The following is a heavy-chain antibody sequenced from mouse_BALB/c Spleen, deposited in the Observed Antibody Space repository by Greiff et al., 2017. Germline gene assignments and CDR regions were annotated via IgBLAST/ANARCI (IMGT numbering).Heavy chain of an antibody. CDR1: GFTFSSYA. D-gene: IGHD2-4*01. V-gene: IGHV5-6-5*01. CDR2: ISSGGST. Sequence: EVKLMESGGGLVKPGGSLKLSCAASGFTFSSYAMSWVRQTPEKRLEWVASISSGGSTYYPDSVKGRFTISRDNARNILYLQMSSLRSEDTAMYHCGGLNFFAYWGQGTLVTVSA. J-gene: IGHJ3*01. CDR3: GGLNFFAY.